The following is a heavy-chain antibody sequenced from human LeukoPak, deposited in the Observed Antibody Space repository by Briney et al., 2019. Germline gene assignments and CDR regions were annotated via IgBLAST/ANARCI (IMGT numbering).Heavy chain of an antibody. J-gene: IGHJ5*02. CDR1: GGSISSYY. V-gene: IGHV4-59*01. CDR2: IYYSGST. D-gene: IGHD5-12*01. CDR3: ARGAVATIWVFDP. Sequence: SETLSLTCNASGGSISSYYWSWIRQPPGKGLEWIGYIYYSGSTNYNPSLKSRVTISVDTSKNQFSLKLSSVTAADTAVYYCARGAVATIWVFDPWGQGTLVTVSS.